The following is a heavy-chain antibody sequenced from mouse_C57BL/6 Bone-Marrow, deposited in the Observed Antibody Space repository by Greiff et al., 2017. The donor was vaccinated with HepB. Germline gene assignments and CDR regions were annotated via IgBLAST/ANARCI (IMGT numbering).Heavy chain of an antibody. CDR1: GYTFTSYW. CDR2: IYPGSGST. J-gene: IGHJ1*03. D-gene: IGHD2-5*01. V-gene: IGHV1-55*01. Sequence: QVQLQQPGAELVKPGASVKMSCKASGYTFTSYWITWVKQRPGQGPEWIGDIYPGSGSTNYNEKFKSKATLTVDTSSSTACMQLSSLTSEDSAVYYCARSYACSNYGWYFDVWGTGTTVTVSS. CDR3: ARSYACSNYGWYFDV.